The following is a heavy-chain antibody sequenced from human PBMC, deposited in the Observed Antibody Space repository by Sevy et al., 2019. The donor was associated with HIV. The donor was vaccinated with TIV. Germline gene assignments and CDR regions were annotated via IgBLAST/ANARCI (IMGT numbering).Heavy chain of an antibody. D-gene: IGHD4-17*01. J-gene: IGHJ3*01. V-gene: IGHV4-39*01. CDR1: GGSVSNPNYY. CDR3: ARSQHFSGDYADYAFDV. CDR2: IYDSAAT. Sequence: SETLSLTCSVSGGSVSNPNYYWGWIRQPPGKGREWIGSIYDSAATSYNPSLESPVTTSVDTSNNRFSLILTSVTAADTAVYYCARSQHFSGDYADYAFDVWGQGTMVTVSS.